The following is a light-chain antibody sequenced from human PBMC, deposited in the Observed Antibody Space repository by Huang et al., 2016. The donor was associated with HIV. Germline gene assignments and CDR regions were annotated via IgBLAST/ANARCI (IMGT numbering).Light chain of an antibody. CDR1: QSVGVY. CDR2: EAS. J-gene: IGKJ4*01. CDR3: QQRTKWPPVLT. Sequence: EIVLTQSPATLSLSPGDRATLSCRASQSVGVYLAWYQQKPGQAPRLLIFEASNRATCIPDRFSGSWSGTDFTLTIDLLQPDDFAIYYCQQRTKWPPVLTFGGGTRVEIK. V-gene: IGKV3-11*01.